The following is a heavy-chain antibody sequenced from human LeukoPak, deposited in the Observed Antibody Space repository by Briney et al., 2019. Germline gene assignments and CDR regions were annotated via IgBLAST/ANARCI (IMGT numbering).Heavy chain of an antibody. CDR1: GFTFSNYA. J-gene: IGHJ4*02. V-gene: IGHV3-30*18. D-gene: IGHD6-6*01. CDR3: AKWKYSNSGIDDY. Sequence: GGSLRLSCTASGFTFSNYAMHWVRQAPGKGLEWVALISFDGSNKYYAESVKGRSSISRDNSENTLYLQMNSLRAEDTAVYYCAKWKYSNSGIDDYWGQGTLVTVSS. CDR2: ISFDGSNK.